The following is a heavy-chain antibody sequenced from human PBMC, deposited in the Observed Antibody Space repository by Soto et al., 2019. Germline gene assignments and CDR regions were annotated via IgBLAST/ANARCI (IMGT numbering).Heavy chain of an antibody. CDR1: GDSVSSNSW. CDR3: ARAPRGYGMDV. CDR2: IHHSGST. V-gene: IGHV4-4*02. Sequence: QVQLQESGPRLMKPSGTLSLTCTVSGDSVSSNSWWSWVHQPPGKGLEWIGEIHHSGSTNYNSPLTSRVSISIDKSKNQFSLNLYSVTAADAAVFYCARAPRGYGMDVWGQGTTVSVSS. J-gene: IGHJ6*02.